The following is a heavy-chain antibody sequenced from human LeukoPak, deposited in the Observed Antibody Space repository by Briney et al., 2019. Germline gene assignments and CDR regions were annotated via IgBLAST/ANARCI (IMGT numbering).Heavy chain of an antibody. CDR2: IRSSGNTI. J-gene: IGHJ6*03. D-gene: IGHD2-2*01. Sequence: GGSLRLSCAASGFTFSDYYMSWIRQAPGKGLEWVSYIRSSGNTIYYTDSVKGRFTISRDNAKNSLYLQMNSLRAEGTAVYYCARGMKVRNYYYYYYYMDVWGKGTTVTVSS. CDR1: GFTFSDYY. V-gene: IGHV3-11*01. CDR3: ARGMKVRNYYYYYYYMDV.